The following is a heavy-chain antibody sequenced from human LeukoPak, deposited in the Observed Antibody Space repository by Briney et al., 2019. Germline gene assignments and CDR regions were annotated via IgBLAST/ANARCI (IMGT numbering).Heavy chain of an antibody. V-gene: IGHV3-21*01. J-gene: IGHJ4*02. CDR2: ISSSSSYI. CDR3: ARVLRYFDWLLDY. CDR1: GFTFSSYS. Sequence: GGSLRLSCAASGFTFSSYSMNWVRQAPGKGLEWVSSISSSSSYIYYADSVKGRFTISRDNAKNSLYLQMNSLGAEDTAVYYCARVLRYFDWLLDYWGQGTLVTVSS. D-gene: IGHD3-9*01.